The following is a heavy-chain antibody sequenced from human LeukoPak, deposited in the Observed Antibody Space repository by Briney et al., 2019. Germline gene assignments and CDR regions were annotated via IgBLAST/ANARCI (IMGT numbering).Heavy chain of an antibody. J-gene: IGHJ6*03. CDR1: GGTFSSYA. Sequence: SVKVSCKASGGTFSSYAISWVRQAPGQGLEWMGGVIPILATTNFAQKFQGRVTITADESTSTAYMELSSLRSEDTAVYYCARQLERHYYYYMDVWGKGTTVTVSS. CDR2: VIPILATT. CDR3: ARQLERHYYYYMDV. V-gene: IGHV1-69*13. D-gene: IGHD1-1*01.